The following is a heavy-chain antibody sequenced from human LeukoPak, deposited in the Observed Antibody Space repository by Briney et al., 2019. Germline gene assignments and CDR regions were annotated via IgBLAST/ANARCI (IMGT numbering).Heavy chain of an antibody. CDR1: GYTFAAYY. V-gene: IGHV1-2*02. D-gene: IGHD3-10*01. Sequence: AASVKVSFKASGYTFAAYYIHWVRQAPGQGLEWMGWINPNSGATNHAQNFQARVAMTRDTPISTAYMELSSLRSDDTAVYYCARVSGTTSFGNYWFDSWGRGTLVTVSS. CDR2: INPNSGAT. CDR3: ARVSGTTSFGNYWFDS. J-gene: IGHJ5*01.